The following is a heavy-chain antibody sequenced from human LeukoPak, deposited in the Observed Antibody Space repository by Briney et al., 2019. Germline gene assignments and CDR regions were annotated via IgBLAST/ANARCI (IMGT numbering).Heavy chain of an antibody. CDR3: ARGLWFGDENPPYFDY. D-gene: IGHD3-10*01. CDR1: GVSISSNNW. V-gene: IGHV4-4*02. J-gene: IGHJ4*02. CDR2: IYHSGSS. Sequence: SETLSLTCAVSGVSISSNNWWNWVRQPPGKGLEWIGEIYHSGSSNYNPSLKSRVTISVDKSKNQLSLKLSSVTAADTAVYYCARGLWFGDENPPYFDYWGQGTLVTVSS.